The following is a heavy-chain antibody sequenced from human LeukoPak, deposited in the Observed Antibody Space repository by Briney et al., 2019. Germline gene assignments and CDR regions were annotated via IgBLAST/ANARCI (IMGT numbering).Heavy chain of an antibody. D-gene: IGHD3-3*01. CDR1: GGSFSPYY. CDR2: INHSRST. J-gene: IGHJ3*02. CDR3: ARERSASEIFARSFDI. Sequence: AGTLSLTCAVYGGSFSPYYWSWVRQSPEKGLEWVGEINHSRSTNYNPAPKRGVTISAGASKKKFSLKLSSVTAADTAVYYCARERSASEIFARSFDIWGQGTMVTVSS. V-gene: IGHV4-34*01.